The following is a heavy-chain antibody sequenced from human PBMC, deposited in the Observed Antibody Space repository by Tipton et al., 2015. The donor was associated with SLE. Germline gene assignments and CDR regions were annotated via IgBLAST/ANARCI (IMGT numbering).Heavy chain of an antibody. CDR1: GGSISSSSYY. V-gene: IGHV4-39*07. CDR3: AREGTYYYDSSGSGWFDP. J-gene: IGHJ5*02. CDR2: IYYSGST. D-gene: IGHD3-22*01. Sequence: LRLSCTVSGGSISSSSYYWGWIRQPPGKGLEWIGSIYYSGSTNYNPSLKSRVTISVDTSKNQFSLKLSSVTAADTAVYYCAREGTYYYDSSGSGWFDPWGQGTLVTVSS.